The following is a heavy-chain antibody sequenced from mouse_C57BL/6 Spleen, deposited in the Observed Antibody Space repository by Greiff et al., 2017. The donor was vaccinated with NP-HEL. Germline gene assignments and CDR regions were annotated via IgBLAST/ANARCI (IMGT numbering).Heavy chain of an antibody. Sequence: QVQLQQSGAELVKPGASVKLSCKASGYTFTSYWMHWVKQRPGQGLEWIGMIHPNSGSTNYNEKFKSKATLTVDKSSSTAYMQLSSLTSEDSAVYYCARSRELAYFDYWGQGTTLTVSS. V-gene: IGHV1-64*01. CDR2: IHPNSGST. CDR1: GYTFTSYW. CDR3: ARSRELAYFDY. J-gene: IGHJ2*01. D-gene: IGHD4-1*01.